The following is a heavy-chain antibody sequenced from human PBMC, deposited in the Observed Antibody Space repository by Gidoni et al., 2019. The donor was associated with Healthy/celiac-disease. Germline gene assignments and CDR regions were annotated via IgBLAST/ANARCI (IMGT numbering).Heavy chain of an antibody. CDR1: GFTFSSYG. CDR2: ISYDGSNK. Sequence: QVQLVESGGGVVQPGRSLRLSCAASGFTFSSYGMHWVRQAAGKGLEWVAVISYDGSNKYYADSVKGRFTISRDNSKNTLYLQMNSLRAEDTAVYYCARDKEGATTDYWGQGTLVTVSS. D-gene: IGHD1-26*01. J-gene: IGHJ4*02. V-gene: IGHV3-30*03. CDR3: ARDKEGATTDY.